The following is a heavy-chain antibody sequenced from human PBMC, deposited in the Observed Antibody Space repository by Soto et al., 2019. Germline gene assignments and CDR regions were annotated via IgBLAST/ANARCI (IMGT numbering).Heavy chain of an antibody. CDR2: IYYSGST. D-gene: IGHD5-12*01. V-gene: IGHV4-31*03. Sequence: SETLSLTCTVSGGSISSGGYYWSWIRQHPGKGLEWIGYIYYSGSTYYNPSLKSRVTISEDTSKNQFSLKLSSVTAADTAVYYCARDRGRDGYNLDAFDIWGQGTMVTVSS. CDR1: GGSISSGGYY. J-gene: IGHJ3*02. CDR3: ARDRGRDGYNLDAFDI.